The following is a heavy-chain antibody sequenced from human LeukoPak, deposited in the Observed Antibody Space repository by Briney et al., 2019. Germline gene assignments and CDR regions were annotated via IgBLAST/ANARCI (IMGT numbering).Heavy chain of an antibody. CDR1: GGSFSGYY. V-gene: IGHV4-34*01. D-gene: IGHD4-11*01. Sequence: PYETLPGTRAVYGGSFSGYYWSWIRQPPGKGLEWIGEINHSGSTYYNPSLKSRVTIAVDTSKNQFSPKLRSVTAADTAVYYCARHLPGYSNTWPGPWGQG. CDR3: ARHLPGYSNTWPGP. J-gene: IGHJ5*02. CDR2: INHSGST.